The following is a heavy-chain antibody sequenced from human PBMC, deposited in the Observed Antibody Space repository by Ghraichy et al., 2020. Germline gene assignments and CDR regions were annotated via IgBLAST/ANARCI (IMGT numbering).Heavy chain of an antibody. D-gene: IGHD3-3*01. CDR3: ARTRGPNYDFWSGTHYYYYGMDV. V-gene: IGHV1-8*01. CDR2: MNPNSGNT. CDR1: GYTFTSYD. Sequence: ASVKVSCKASGYTFTSYDINWVRQATGQGLEWMGWMNPNSGNTGYAQKFQGRVTMTRNTSISTAYMELSSLRSEDTAVYYCARTRGPNYDFWSGTHYYYYGMDVWGQGTTVTVSS. J-gene: IGHJ6*02.